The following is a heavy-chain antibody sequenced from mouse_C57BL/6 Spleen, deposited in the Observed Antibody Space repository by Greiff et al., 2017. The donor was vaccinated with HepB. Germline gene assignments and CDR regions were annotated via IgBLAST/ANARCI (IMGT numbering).Heavy chain of an antibody. CDR2: IYPGDGDT. J-gene: IGHJ2*01. CDR3: AREIYYYCSSYVYFDY. V-gene: IGHV1-82*01. Sequence: VQLQQSGPELVKPGASVKISCKASGYAFSSSWMNWVKQRPGKGLEWTGRIYPGDGDTNYNGKFKGKATLTADKSSSTAYMQLSSLTSEDSAVYFCAREIYYYCSSYVYFDYWGQGTTLTVSS. CDR1: GYAFSSSW. D-gene: IGHD1-1*01.